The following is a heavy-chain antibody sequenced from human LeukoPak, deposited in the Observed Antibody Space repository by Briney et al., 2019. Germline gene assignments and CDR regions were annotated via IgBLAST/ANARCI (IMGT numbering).Heavy chain of an antibody. Sequence: PSETLSLTCAVYGGSFSGYYWSWIRQPPGRGLEWIGEINHSGSTNYNPSLKSRVTISVDTSKNQFSLKLSSVTAADTAVYYCARRIPGYRLWFGGRPGNWFDPWGQGTLVTVSS. CDR2: INHSGST. J-gene: IGHJ5*02. CDR3: ARRIPGYRLWFGGRPGNWFDP. CDR1: GGSFSGYY. V-gene: IGHV4-34*01. D-gene: IGHD3-10*01.